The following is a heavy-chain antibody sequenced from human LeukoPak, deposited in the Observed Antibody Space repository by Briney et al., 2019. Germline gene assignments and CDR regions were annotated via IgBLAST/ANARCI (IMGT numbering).Heavy chain of an antibody. CDR1: GYTFTSYY. V-gene: IGHV1-46*01. D-gene: IGHD3-16*01. CDR3: AREGMITFGGVMGAFDI. Sequence: ASVKVSCKASGYTFTSYYMHWVRQAPGQGLEWMGIINPSGGSTSYAQKFQGRVTMTRDMSTSTVYMELSSLRSEDTAVYYCAREGMITFGGVMGAFDIWGQGTMVTVSS. J-gene: IGHJ3*02. CDR2: INPSGGST.